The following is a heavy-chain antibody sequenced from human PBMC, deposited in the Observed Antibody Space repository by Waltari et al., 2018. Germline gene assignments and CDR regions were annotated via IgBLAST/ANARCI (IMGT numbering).Heavy chain of an antibody. J-gene: IGHJ4*02. CDR3: APGYGDYDLD. CDR1: GFTFGSYA. Sequence: QVQLVESGGGVVQPGRSLRLSCAASGFTFGSYAMHWVRQAPGKGLEWVAVISYDGSNKYYADSVKGRFTISRDNSKNTLYLQMNSLRAEDTAVYYCAPGYGDYDLDWGQGTLVTVSS. D-gene: IGHD4-17*01. V-gene: IGHV3-30-3*01. CDR2: ISYDGSNK.